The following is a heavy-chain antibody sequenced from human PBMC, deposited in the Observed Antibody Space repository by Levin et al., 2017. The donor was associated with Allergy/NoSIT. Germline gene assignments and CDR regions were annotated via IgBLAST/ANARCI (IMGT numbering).Heavy chain of an antibody. V-gene: IGHV7-4-1*02. Sequence: ASVKVSCKASGYTFTSYAMNWVRQAPGQGLEWMGWINTNTGNPTYAQGFTGRFVFSLDTSVSTAYLQVSSLKAEDTAVYYCARGLGQQLLREEVQYYYYRMDVWGQGTTVTVSS. J-gene: IGHJ6*02. D-gene: IGHD6-13*01. CDR2: INTNTGNP. CDR1: GYTFTSYA. CDR3: ARGLGQQLLREEVQYYYYRMDV.